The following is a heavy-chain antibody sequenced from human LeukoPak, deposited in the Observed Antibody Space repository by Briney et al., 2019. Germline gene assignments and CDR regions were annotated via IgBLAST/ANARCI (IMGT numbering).Heavy chain of an antibody. V-gene: IGHV1-69*04. J-gene: IGHJ4*02. CDR3: ASGVWGWQQRPLGY. CDR1: GGTFSSYA. D-gene: IGHD6-13*01. CDR2: IIPILGIA. Sequence: GASVTVSCKASGGTFSSYAISWVRQAPGQGLEWVGRIIPILGIANYAQKFQGRVTITADKSTSTAYMELSSLRSEDTAVYYCASGVWGWQQRPLGYWGQGTLVTVSS.